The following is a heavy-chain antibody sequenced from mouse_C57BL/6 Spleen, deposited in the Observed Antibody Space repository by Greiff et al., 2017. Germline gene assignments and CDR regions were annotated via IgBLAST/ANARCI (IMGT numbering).Heavy chain of an antibody. D-gene: IGHD1-1*02. CDR2: ISSGGDYI. CDR3: TRGLGVADWYFDV. CDR1: GFTFSSYA. J-gene: IGHJ1*03. V-gene: IGHV5-9-1*02. Sequence: EVKLQESGEGLVKPGGSLKLSCAASGFTFSSYAMSWVRQTPEKRLEWVAYISSGGDYIYYADTVKGRFTISRDNARNTLYLQMSSLKSEDTAMYYCTRGLGVADWYFDVWGTGTTVTVSS.